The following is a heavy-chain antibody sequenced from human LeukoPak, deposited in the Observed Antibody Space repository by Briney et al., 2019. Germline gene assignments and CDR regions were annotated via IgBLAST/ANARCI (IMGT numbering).Heavy chain of an antibody. CDR2: INPGDSDT. V-gene: IGHV5-51*07. J-gene: IGHJ4*02. Sequence: GESLKISCKGSGYSFTSYWIGWVHQMPGKGLEWMGIINPGDSDTRYSPSFQGQVTISADKSISTAYLQWSSLKASDTAMYYCARGHIYYYSSGSSYFDYWGQGTLVTVSS. D-gene: IGHD3-10*01. CDR3: ARGHIYYYSSGSSYFDY. CDR1: GYSFTSYW.